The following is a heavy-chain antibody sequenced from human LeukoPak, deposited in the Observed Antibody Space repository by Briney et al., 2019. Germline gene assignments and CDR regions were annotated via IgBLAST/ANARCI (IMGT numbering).Heavy chain of an antibody. CDR3: ARLGGYYDPPGY. CDR1: GGSISSSTYY. Sequence: NPSETLSLTCTVSGGSISSSTYYWAWIRQPPGKGLEWIATIHHSGSTYYKPSLRSGVTISVDTSRNQFSLKLSSVTVADTAVYYCARLGGYYDPPGYWGQGTLVTVSS. D-gene: IGHD3-22*01. CDR2: IHHSGST. J-gene: IGHJ4*02. V-gene: IGHV4-39*01.